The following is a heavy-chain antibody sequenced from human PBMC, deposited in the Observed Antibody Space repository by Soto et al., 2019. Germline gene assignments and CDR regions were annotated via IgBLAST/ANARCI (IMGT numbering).Heavy chain of an antibody. Sequence: QVQLVESGGGVVQPGGSLRLSCTTSGFTFNTYGMHWVRQAPGKGLEWVAIIWYDGSNKYYADSVKGRFTISRDNSRNTLYLQMNSLRAEDTAMYYCARADCTGAYCYSWPFNSGVDVLGQGTTVTVSS. CDR2: IWYDGSNK. CDR3: ARADCTGAYCYSWPFNSGVDV. V-gene: IGHV3-33*08. J-gene: IGHJ6*02. CDR1: GFTFNTYG. D-gene: IGHD2-15*01.